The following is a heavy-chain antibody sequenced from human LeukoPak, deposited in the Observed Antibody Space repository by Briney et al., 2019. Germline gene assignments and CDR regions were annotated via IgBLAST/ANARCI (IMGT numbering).Heavy chain of an antibody. CDR2: IYTSGST. V-gene: IGHV4-4*07. CDR1: GGSISSYY. Sequence: SETLSLTCTVSGGSISSYYWSWIRQPAGKGLEWIGRIYTSGSTNYNPSLKSRVTISVDTSKNQFSLKLSSVTAADTAVYYCARGRRLRFGELLRGAPDYWGQGTLVTVSS. J-gene: IGHJ4*02. CDR3: ARGRRLRFGELLRGAPDY. D-gene: IGHD3-10*01.